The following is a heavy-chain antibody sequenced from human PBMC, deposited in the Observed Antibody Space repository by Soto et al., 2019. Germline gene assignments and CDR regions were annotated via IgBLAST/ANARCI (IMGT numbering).Heavy chain of an antibody. J-gene: IGHJ6*02. D-gene: IGHD6-19*01. CDR3: ARARIVVAGTFYYGMDV. Sequence: PGESLKISCKGSGYSFTSYWIGWVRQMPGKGLEWMGIIYPGDSDTRYSPSFQGQVTISADKSISTAYLQWSSLKASDTAMYYCARARIVVAGTFYYGMDVWGQGNKVTVSS. CDR1: GYSFTSYW. CDR2: IYPGDSDT. V-gene: IGHV5-51*01.